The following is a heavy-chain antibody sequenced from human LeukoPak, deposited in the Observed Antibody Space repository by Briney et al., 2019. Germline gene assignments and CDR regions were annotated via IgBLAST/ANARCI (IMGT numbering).Heavy chain of an antibody. J-gene: IGHJ4*02. CDR1: GGSISSYY. CDR3: ARIRAGGAGPIGFLSFDY. D-gene: IGHD3-16*01. Sequence: SETLSLTCTVSGGSISSYYWSWIRQPPGKGLEWIGSIYYSGSTYYNPSLKSRVTISVDTSKNQFSLKLSSVTAADTAVYYCARIRAGGAGPIGFLSFDYWAREPWSPSPQ. CDR2: IYYSGST. V-gene: IGHV4-59*05.